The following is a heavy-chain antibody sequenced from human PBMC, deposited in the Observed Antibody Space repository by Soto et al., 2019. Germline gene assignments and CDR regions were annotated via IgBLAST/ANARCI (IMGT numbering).Heavy chain of an antibody. CDR1: GFTFSSYS. CDR3: ARLGYCSSTSCYHYYYGMDV. J-gene: IGHJ6*02. V-gene: IGHV3-21*01. CDR2: ISSSSSYI. Sequence: GCSLRLSCAVSGFTFSSYSMNWLRQALGKGLEWVSSISSSSSYIYYADSVKGRFTISRDNAKNSLYLQMNSLRVEDTAVYYCARLGYCSSTSCYHYYYGMDVWGQGT. D-gene: IGHD2-2*01.